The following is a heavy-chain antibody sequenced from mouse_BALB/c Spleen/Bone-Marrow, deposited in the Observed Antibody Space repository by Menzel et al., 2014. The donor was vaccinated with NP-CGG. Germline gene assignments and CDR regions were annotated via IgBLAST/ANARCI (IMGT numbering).Heavy chain of an antibody. CDR3: ARYRYGNFDY. CDR1: GFNIKDTY. Sequence: VTLKVCGAELVKPGASVKLSCTASGFNIKDTYIHWVKQRPEQGLEWIGRIDPANGNTKYDPKFQGKATITADTSSNTAYLQLSSLTSEDTAVYYCARYRYGNFDYWGQGTTLTVSS. D-gene: IGHD2-1*01. J-gene: IGHJ2*01. CDR2: IDPANGNT. V-gene: IGHV14-3*02.